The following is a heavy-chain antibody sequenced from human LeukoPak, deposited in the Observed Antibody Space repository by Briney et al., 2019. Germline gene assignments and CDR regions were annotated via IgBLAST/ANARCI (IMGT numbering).Heavy chain of an antibody. D-gene: IGHD3-16*01. CDR2: ISYDGSNK. CDR3: AKDHNHASIGGDY. V-gene: IGHV3-30*18. Sequence: GKSLRLSCAASGFTFSSYGMHWVRQAPGKGLEWVAVISYDGSNKYYADSVKGRFTISRDNSKNTLYLQMNSLRAEDTAVYYCAKDHNHASIGGDYWGQGTLVTVSS. J-gene: IGHJ4*02. CDR1: GFTFSSYG.